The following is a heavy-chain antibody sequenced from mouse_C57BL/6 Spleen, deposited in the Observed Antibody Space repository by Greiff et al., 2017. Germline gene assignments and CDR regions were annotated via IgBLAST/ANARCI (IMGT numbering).Heavy chain of an antibody. CDR2: INPNNGGT. J-gene: IGHJ3*01. CDR1: GYTFTDYY. CDR3: ARNDGYYWFAY. Sequence: VQLQQSGPELVKPGASVKISCKASGYTFTDYYMNWVKQSHGKSLEWIGDINPNNGGTSYNQKFKGKATLTVDKSSSTAYMELRSLTSEDSAVYYCARNDGYYWFAYWGQGTLVTVSA. D-gene: IGHD2-3*01. V-gene: IGHV1-26*01.